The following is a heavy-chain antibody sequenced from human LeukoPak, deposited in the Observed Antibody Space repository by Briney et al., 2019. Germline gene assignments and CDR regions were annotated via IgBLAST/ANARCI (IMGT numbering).Heavy chain of an antibody. CDR1: GFTVSNNY. V-gene: IGHV3-23*01. D-gene: IGHD6-13*01. CDR2: ISGSDDST. J-gene: IGHJ4*02. CDR3: AKAGHSSSWAWADY. Sequence: PGGSLRLSCAASGFTVSNNYMSWVRQAPGKGLEWVSVISGSDDSTYYADSVKGRFTISRDNSKNTLFLQMNSLRAEDTALYYCAKAGHSSSWAWADYWGQGTLVTVSS.